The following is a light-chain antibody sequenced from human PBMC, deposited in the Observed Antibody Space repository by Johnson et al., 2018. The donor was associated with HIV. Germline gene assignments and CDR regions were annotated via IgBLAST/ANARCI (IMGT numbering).Light chain of an antibody. CDR3: GTWDSSLSAYV. CDR1: TSNIANNY. V-gene: IGLV1-51*01. Sequence: QSVLTQPPSVSAAPGQRVTISCSGSTSNIANNYVSWYQHLPGTAPKLLIYDNTKRPSGIPHRFSGSKSGTSDTLGITGLQPGDEADYYCGTWDSSLSAYVFGTWTKGTVL. CDR2: DNT. J-gene: IGLJ1*01.